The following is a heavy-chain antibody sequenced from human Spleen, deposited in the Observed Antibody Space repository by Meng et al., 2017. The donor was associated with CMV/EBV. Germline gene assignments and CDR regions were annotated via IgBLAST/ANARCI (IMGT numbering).Heavy chain of an antibody. D-gene: IGHD4-11*01. Sequence: ASVKVSCKASAYTFTGYYMHWVRQAPGQGLEWMGWINPNSGVTNYAQKFQGRVTMTRDTSISTAYMELSSLRSGDTAVYYCARRGDYKTGLDVWGQGTMVTVSS. J-gene: IGHJ6*02. CDR1: AYTFTGYY. V-gene: IGHV1-2*02. CDR3: ARRGDYKTGLDV. CDR2: INPNSGVT.